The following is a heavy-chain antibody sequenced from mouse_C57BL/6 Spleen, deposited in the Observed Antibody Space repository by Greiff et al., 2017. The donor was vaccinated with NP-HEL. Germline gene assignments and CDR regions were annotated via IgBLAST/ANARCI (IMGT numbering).Heavy chain of an antibody. Sequence: QVQLQQPGTELVKPGASVKLSCKASGYTFTSYWMHWVKQRPGQGLEWIGNINPSNGGTNYNEKFKSKATLTVDKSSSTAYMQLSSLTSDDSAVYDCALHYYVSSYEDAMDYWGQGTSVTVSS. V-gene: IGHV1-53*01. J-gene: IGHJ4*01. D-gene: IGHD1-1*01. CDR2: INPSNGGT. CDR1: GYTFTSYW. CDR3: ALHYYVSSYEDAMDY.